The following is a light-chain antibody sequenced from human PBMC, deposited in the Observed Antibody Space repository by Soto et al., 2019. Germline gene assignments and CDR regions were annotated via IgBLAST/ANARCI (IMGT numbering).Light chain of an antibody. CDR2: LNSDGTH. CDR3: QTWGTGVWV. V-gene: IGLV4-69*01. CDR1: SGHSSFA. J-gene: IGLJ3*02. Sequence: QTVVTQSPSASASLGASVKLTCTLSSGHSSFAIAWHQEQPEKGPRYLMKLNSDGTHNKGDGIPDRFSGSSSGAERYLTSSRLQAEDEDDYYCQTWGTGVWVFGGGTKLTVL.